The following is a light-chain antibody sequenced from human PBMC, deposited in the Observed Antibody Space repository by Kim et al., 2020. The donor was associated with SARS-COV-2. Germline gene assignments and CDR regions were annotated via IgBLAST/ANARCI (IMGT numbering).Light chain of an antibody. Sequence: DIQMTQSPSTLSASEGDRVTITCRASQSISSWLAWYQQKPGKAPKLLIYKASSLESGVPSRFSGSGSGTEFTLTISSLQPDDFATYYCQQYNTYAWTFGQGTKVVIK. CDR1: QSISSW. J-gene: IGKJ1*01. CDR2: KAS. CDR3: QQYNTYAWT. V-gene: IGKV1-5*03.